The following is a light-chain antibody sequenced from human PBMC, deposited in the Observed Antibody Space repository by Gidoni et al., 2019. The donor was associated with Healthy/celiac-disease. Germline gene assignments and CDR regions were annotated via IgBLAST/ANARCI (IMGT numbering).Light chain of an antibody. CDR2: QDS. CDR3: QAWDSSTVV. CDR1: KLGYKY. Sequence: SYELTQPLSVSVSPGQTASITCSGDKLGYKYACWYQQTPGQSPVLVIYQDSKRPSGIPERFSGSNSGNTATLTISGTQAMDEADYYCQAWDSSTVVFGGGTKLTVL. J-gene: IGLJ2*01. V-gene: IGLV3-1*01.